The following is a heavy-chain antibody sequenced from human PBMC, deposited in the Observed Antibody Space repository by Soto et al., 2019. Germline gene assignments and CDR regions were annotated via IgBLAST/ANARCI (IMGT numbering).Heavy chain of an antibody. CDR3: ARGREYSFGYNWFDP. D-gene: IGHD5-12*01. CDR2: INPTEGRT. CDR1: GYPFTSYH. J-gene: IGHJ5*02. Sequence: QVQLVQSGAEVRKPGASLKLSCQTSGYPFTSYHMHWVRQAPGQGLEWMGVINPTEGRTRYSQRFQDRVTMTRDTSTSTVYMELSSLISEDTATYFCARGREYSFGYNWFDPWGQGTLVTVSS. V-gene: IGHV1-46*01.